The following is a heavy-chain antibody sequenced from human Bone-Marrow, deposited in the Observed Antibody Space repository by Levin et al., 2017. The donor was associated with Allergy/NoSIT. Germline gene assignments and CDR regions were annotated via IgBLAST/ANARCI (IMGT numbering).Heavy chain of an antibody. D-gene: IGHD5-12*01. CDR2: IWFDGTKE. Sequence: QAGGSLRLSCATSGFRIGDHGMHWVRQAPGKGLEWVAFIWFDGTKEYYRQSVRGRFIISRDNPSDTLFLQMNSLTAEDSGVYFCTRLQYSGQLHYYYYYMDVWGQGTTVTVSS. V-gene: IGHV3-33*01. CDR3: TRLQYSGQLHYYYYYMDV. CDR1: GFRIGDHG. J-gene: IGHJ6*03.